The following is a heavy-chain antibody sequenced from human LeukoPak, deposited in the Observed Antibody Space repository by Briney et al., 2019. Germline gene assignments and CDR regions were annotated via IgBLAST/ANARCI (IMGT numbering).Heavy chain of an antibody. J-gene: IGHJ5*02. CDR1: GGSFSGYY. CDR3: ARGRWGYDYVWGSYRYRNWFDP. D-gene: IGHD3-16*02. V-gene: IGHV4-34*01. Sequence: PSETLSLTCAVYGGSFSGYYWSWIRQPPGKGLEWIGEINHSGSTNYNPSLKNRVTISVDTSKNQFSLKLSSVTAADTAVYYCARGRWGYDYVWGSYRYRNWFDPWGQGTLVTVSS. CDR2: INHSGST.